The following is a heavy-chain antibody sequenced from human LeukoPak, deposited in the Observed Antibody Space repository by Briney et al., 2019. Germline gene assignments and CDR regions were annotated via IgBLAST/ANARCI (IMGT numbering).Heavy chain of an antibody. V-gene: IGHV3-9*03. J-gene: IGHJ4*02. D-gene: IGHD6-6*01. Sequence: PGGSLRLSCAASGFTFDDYAMHWVRQAPGKGLEWVSGISWNSGSIGYADSVKGRFTISRDNAKNSLYLQMNSLRAEDMVLYYCAKSRTSSSWGYFDYWGQGTLVTVSS. CDR1: GFTFDDYA. CDR2: ISWNSGSI. CDR3: AKSRTSSSWGYFDY.